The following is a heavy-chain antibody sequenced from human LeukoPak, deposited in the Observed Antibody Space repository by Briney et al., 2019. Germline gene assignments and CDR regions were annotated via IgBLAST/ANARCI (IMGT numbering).Heavy chain of an antibody. CDR1: GFTFSDYY. D-gene: IGHD2-21*01. CDR3: ARLSYSPLYYYYGMDV. Sequence: PGGSLRLSCAASGFTFSDYYMSWIRQAPGKGLEWVSYISSSGSTIYYADSVKGRFTISRDNAMNSLYLQMNSLRAEDTAVYYCARLSYSPLYYYYGMDVWGQGTTVTVSS. J-gene: IGHJ6*02. CDR2: ISSSGSTI. V-gene: IGHV3-11*01.